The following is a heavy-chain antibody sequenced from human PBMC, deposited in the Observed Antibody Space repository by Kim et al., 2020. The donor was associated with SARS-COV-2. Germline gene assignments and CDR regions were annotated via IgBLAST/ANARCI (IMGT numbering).Heavy chain of an antibody. J-gene: IGHJ4*02. CDR3: ARGSGIAARPSDY. V-gene: IGHV4-34*01. D-gene: IGHD6-6*01. Sequence: YSPSLKSRVTISVDTSKNQFSLKLSSVTAADTAVYYCARGSGIAARPSDYWGQGTLVTVSS.